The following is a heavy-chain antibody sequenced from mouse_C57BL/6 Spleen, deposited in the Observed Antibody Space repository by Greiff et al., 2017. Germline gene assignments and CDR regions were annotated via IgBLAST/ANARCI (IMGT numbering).Heavy chain of an antibody. V-gene: IGHV1-18*01. CDR1: GYTFTDYN. Sequence: VQLQQSGPELVKPGASVKIPCKASGYTFTDYNMDWVKQSHGKSLEWIGDINPNNGGTNYNQKFKGKATLTVDKSSSTAYMELRSLTSEDTAVYYCARNSNYLFYFDYWGQGTTLTVSS. D-gene: IGHD2-5*01. J-gene: IGHJ2*01. CDR3: ARNSNYLFYFDY. CDR2: INPNNGGT.